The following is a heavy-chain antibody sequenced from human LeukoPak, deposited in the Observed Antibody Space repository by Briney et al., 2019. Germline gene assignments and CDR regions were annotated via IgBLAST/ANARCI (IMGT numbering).Heavy chain of an antibody. D-gene: IGHD6-19*01. Sequence: KPSETLSLTCTVSGGSISSYYWSWIRQPPGKGLEWIGYIYYSGSTNYNPSLKSRVTISVDTSKNQFSLKLSSVTAADTAVYYCAREEKRQWLVRNWGQGTLVTVSS. CDR3: AREEKRQWLVRN. CDR1: GGSISSYY. CDR2: IYYSGST. J-gene: IGHJ4*02. V-gene: IGHV4-59*01.